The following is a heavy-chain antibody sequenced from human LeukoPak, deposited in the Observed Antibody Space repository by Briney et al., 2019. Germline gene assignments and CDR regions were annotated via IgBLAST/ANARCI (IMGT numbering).Heavy chain of an antibody. D-gene: IGHD3-16*02. CDR3: AREITFGGVIVPDAFDI. J-gene: IGHJ3*02. V-gene: IGHV3-21*01. CDR1: GFTFSSYS. Sequence: GGSLRLSCAASGFTFSSYSMNWVRQAPGKGLEWVSSISSSSSYIYYADSAKGRFTISRDNAKNSLYLQMNSLRAEDTAVYYCAREITFGGVIVPDAFDIWGQGTMVTVSS. CDR2: ISSSSSYI.